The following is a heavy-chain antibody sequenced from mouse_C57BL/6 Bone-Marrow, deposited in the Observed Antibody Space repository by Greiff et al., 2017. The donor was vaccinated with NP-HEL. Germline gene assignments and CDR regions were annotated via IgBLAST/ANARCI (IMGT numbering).Heavy chain of an antibody. D-gene: IGHD1-1*01. CDR3: ARISSYDYFDY. CDR1: GYTFTSYG. V-gene: IGHV1-81*01. J-gene: IGHJ2*01. Sequence: QVQLQQSGAELARPGASVKLSCKASGYTFTSYGISWVKQRTGQGLEWIGEIYPRSGNTYYNEKFKGKATLTADKSSSTAYMELRSLTSDDSAVYFCARISSYDYFDYWGKGTTLTVSS. CDR2: IYPRSGNT.